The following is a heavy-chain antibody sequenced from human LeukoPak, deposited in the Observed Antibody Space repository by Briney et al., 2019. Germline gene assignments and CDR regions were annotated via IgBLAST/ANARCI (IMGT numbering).Heavy chain of an antibody. Sequence: ASVKVSCKTSGYTFTSYDISWVRQAPGQGLEWMGGISAYNGNTKYAQKLQGRVTVTTDTSTSTAYMELRSLRSDDTAVYYCARDCSGGTCYVDYWGQGTLVTVSS. D-gene: IGHD2-15*01. V-gene: IGHV1-18*01. CDR2: ISAYNGNT. J-gene: IGHJ4*02. CDR3: ARDCSGGTCYVDY. CDR1: GYTFTSYD.